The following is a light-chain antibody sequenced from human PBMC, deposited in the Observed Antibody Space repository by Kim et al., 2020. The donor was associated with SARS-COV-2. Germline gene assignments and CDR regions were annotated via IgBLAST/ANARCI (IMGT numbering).Light chain of an antibody. J-gene: IGKJ2*01. Sequence: QPASIPCRSSHSLVNSDGNTCLNWFHQRPGQSPMRLIYKLSNRDSGVPDRFSGSGSDTDFTLKINRVEAEDVGVYYCMQSTHWPFTFGQGTKLEI. CDR1: HSLVNSDGNTC. V-gene: IGKV2-30*01. CDR2: KLS. CDR3: MQSTHWPFT.